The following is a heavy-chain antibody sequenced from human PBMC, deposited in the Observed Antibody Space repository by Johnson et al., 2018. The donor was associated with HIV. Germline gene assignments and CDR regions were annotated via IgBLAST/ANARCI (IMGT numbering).Heavy chain of an antibody. V-gene: IGHV3-7*01. Sequence: VQLVESGGGVAQPGRSLRLSCAASGFTFSNFGFHWVRQAPGKGLEWVANIKQDGSEKYYVDSVKGRFTISRDNAKNSLYLQINSLRAEDTAVYYCARATMSYKVWLQLSAAFDIWGQGTMVTVSS. J-gene: IGHJ3*02. CDR2: IKQDGSEK. D-gene: IGHD5-24*01. CDR1: GFTFSNFG. CDR3: ARATMSYKVWLQLSAAFDI.